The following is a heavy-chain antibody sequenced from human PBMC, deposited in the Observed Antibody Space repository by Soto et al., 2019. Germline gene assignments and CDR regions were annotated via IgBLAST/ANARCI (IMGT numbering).Heavy chain of an antibody. Sequence: GESLKISCKGSGYSFTSYWIGWVRQMPGKGLEWVGSIYPGDSDTRYSPSFQGKVTISAAKSISTAYPQCSSLKASDTAMYYCARCRYYDILTGYYDAFDIWGQGTMVTVSS. CDR1: GYSFTSYW. J-gene: IGHJ3*02. CDR3: ARCRYYDILTGYYDAFDI. V-gene: IGHV5-51*01. CDR2: IYPGDSDT. D-gene: IGHD3-9*01.